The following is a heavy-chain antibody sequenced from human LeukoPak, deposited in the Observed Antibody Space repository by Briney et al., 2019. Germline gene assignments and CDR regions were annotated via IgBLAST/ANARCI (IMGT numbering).Heavy chain of an antibody. Sequence: GGSLRLSCAASGFTFSSYWMSWVRQAPGKGLEWVANIKQDGSEKYYVDSVKGRFTISRDNAKNSLYLQMNSLRAEDTALYYCAKDIVPAAVYYYYGMDVWGQGTTVTVSS. CDR3: AKDIVPAAVYYYYGMDV. CDR1: GFTFSSYW. V-gene: IGHV3-7*03. J-gene: IGHJ6*02. CDR2: IKQDGSEK. D-gene: IGHD6-13*01.